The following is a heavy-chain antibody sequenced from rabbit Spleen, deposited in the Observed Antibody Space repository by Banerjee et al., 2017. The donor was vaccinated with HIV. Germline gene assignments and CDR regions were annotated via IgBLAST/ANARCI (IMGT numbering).Heavy chain of an antibody. D-gene: IGHD8-1*01. V-gene: IGHV1S45*01. CDR3: ARDGAGGSYFAL. CDR1: GFSFSSSYW. CDR2: IDPVFGIT. J-gene: IGHJ4*01. Sequence: QEQLVESGGGLVQPEGSLTLTCTASGFSFSSSYWICWVRQAPGKGLEWIGYIDPVFGITYYASWVNGRFSISRENAQNTVFLQMTSLTAADTATYFCARDGAGGSYFALWGPGTLVTVS.